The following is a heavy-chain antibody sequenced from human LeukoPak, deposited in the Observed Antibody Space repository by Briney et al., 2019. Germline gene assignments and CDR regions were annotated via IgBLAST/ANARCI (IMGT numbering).Heavy chain of an antibody. J-gene: IGHJ4*02. CDR3: VRGHHSTYFFDF. CDR2: VKPSGDIT. Sequence: ASVKVSCKASGYTFTSYHMHWVRQATGQGLEWMGIVKPSGDITLYAQKFQGRVTVTRDTSTSTVYMELRSLRSEDTAVYYCVRGHHSTYFFDFGGQGPLVTVSS. V-gene: IGHV1-46*01. CDR1: GYTFTSYH. D-gene: IGHD4-11*01.